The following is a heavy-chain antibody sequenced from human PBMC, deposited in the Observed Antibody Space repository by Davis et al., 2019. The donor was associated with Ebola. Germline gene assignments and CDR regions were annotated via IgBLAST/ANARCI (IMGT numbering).Heavy chain of an antibody. CDR1: GFTFSSYS. CDR2: ISSSSSYI. Sequence: PGGSLRLSCAASGFTFSSYSMNWVRQAPGKGLEWVSSISSSSSYIYYADSVKGRFTISRDNAKNSLYLQMNSLRAEDTAVYYCARDQDGEGWAGWFDPWGQGTLVTVSS. D-gene: IGHD6-19*01. V-gene: IGHV3-21*01. J-gene: IGHJ5*02. CDR3: ARDQDGEGWAGWFDP.